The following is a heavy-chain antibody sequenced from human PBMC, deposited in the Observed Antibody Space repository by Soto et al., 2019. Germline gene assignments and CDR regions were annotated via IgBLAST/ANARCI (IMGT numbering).Heavy chain of an antibody. V-gene: IGHV1-69*01. CDR2: IIPMFGSP. J-gene: IGHJ5*02. CDR1: GGTFRSDG. Sequence: HLVQSGAEVKKPGSSVKVSCKASGGTFRSDGITWLRQAPGQGLEWMGGIIPMFGSPHYAEKFEGRVKISADQSTTTVHMEVRSLESEDTAVYYCARRDYSHNYFDPWGQGTLVTVSS. CDR3: ARRDYSHNYFDP. D-gene: IGHD3-22*01.